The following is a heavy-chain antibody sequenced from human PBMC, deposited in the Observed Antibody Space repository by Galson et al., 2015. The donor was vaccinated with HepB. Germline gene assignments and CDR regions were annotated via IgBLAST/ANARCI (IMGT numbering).Heavy chain of an antibody. CDR2: ISYDGSNK. D-gene: IGHD4-17*01. CDR3: AGHGGTVTTTRPFREYYYYGMDV. V-gene: IGHV3-30*03. CDR1: GFTFSSYG. Sequence: SLRLSCAASGFTFSSYGMHWVRQAPGKGLEWVAVISYDGSNKYYADSVKGRFTISRDNSKNTLYLQMNSLRAEDTAVYYCAGHGGTVTTTRPFREYYYYGMDVWGQGTTVTVSS. J-gene: IGHJ6*02.